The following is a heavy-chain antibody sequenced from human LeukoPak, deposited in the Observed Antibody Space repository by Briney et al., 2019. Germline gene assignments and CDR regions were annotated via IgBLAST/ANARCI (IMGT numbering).Heavy chain of an antibody. CDR3: ARAPGEGGYDSEYMDV. CDR2: INPSGGRT. D-gene: IGHD5-12*01. Sequence: GASVKVSCKASGYTFTSYHMHWVRQAPGQGLEGMGIINPSGGRTSYAQKFQGRVTLTRDMSTSTVYMELSSLRSEDTAVYYCARAPGEGGYDSEYMDVWGKGTTVTISS. CDR1: GYTFTSYH. V-gene: IGHV1-46*01. J-gene: IGHJ6*03.